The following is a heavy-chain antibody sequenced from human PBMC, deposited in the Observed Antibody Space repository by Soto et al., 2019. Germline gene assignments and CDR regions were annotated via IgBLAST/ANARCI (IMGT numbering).Heavy chain of an antibody. CDR1: GGSISSYY. D-gene: IGHD4-17*01. J-gene: IGHJ4*02. CDR3: ARGFPTVVTVDY. CDR2: IHYSGST. Sequence: PSETLSLTCTVSGGSISSYYWGWIRQPPGKGLEWIGNIHYSGSTYYDSSLKSRVTISVDTSKNQFSLKLSSVTAADTAVYYCARGFPTVVTVDYWGQGTLVPVSS. V-gene: IGHV4-59*04.